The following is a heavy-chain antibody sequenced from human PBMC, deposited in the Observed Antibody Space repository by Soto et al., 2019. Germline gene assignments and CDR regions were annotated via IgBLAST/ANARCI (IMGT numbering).Heavy chain of an antibody. D-gene: IGHD3-10*01. V-gene: IGHV1-69*13. CDR3: ARTRGVNSIRYYYYGMDV. CDR2: IIPIFGTA. J-gene: IGHJ6*02. Sequence: GASVKVSCKASGGTFSSYAISWVRQAPGQGLEWMGGIIPIFGTANYAQKFQGRVTITADESTSTAYMELSSLRSEDTAVYYCARTRGVNSIRYYYYGMDVWGQGTTVTVSS. CDR1: GGTFSSYA.